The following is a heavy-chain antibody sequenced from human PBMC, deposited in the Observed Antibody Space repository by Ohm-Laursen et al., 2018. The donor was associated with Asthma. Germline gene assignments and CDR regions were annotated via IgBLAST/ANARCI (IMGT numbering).Heavy chain of an antibody. CDR3: ARDRGSGSYFPYYFDY. CDR1: GFTFSSYG. D-gene: IGHD3-10*01. CDR2: IWYDGSNK. Sequence: SLRLSCTASGFTFSSYGMHWVRQAPGKGLEWVAVIWYDGSNKYYADSVKGRFTISRDNSKNTLYLQMNSLRAEDTAVYYCARDRGSGSYFPYYFDYLGQGTLVTVSS. V-gene: IGHV3-33*01. J-gene: IGHJ4*02.